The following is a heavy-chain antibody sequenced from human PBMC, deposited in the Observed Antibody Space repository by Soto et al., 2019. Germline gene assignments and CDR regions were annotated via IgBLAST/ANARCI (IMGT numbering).Heavy chain of an antibody. V-gene: IGHV4-59*08. CDR2: VYSGGNT. CDR1: GGSISNYY. Sequence: SETLSLTCIVSGGSISNYYWSWIRQPPGKGLEWIGYVYSGGNTNYNPSLKSRVTISEDTSKNQFSLNLSSVTAADTAVYYCARLGRYGDYARVDSWGQGTMVTVAS. J-gene: IGHJ4*02. D-gene: IGHD4-17*01. CDR3: ARLGRYGDYARVDS.